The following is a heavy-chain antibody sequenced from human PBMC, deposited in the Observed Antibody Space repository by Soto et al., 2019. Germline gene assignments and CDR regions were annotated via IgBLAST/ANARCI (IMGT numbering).Heavy chain of an antibody. D-gene: IGHD3-3*01. V-gene: IGHV3-30*18. CDR2: ISYDGSNK. J-gene: IGHJ6*03. CDR3: AKEEQYYDFWSGYVYYYYMDV. CDR1: GFTFSSYG. Sequence: QVQLVGSGGGVVQPGRSLRLSCAASGFTFSSYGMHWVRQAPGKGLEWVAVISYDGSNKYYEDSVKGRFTISRDNSKNALYMQMNSLRAEDTAVYYCAKEEQYYDFWSGYVYYYYMDVWGKGTTVTVSS.